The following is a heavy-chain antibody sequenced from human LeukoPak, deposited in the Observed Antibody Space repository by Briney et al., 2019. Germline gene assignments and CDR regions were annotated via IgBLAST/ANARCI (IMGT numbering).Heavy chain of an antibody. V-gene: IGHV4-34*01. CDR3: ATRGDYSDTSGNSYDALDI. CDR1: GGSFSAFF. CDR2: VGHSGSA. Sequence: PSETLSLTCAVSGGSFSAFFWRWIRQPPGKGLEWIGDVGHSGSADYNPSLKSRVTVSADPSKTQFSLKLTSVTAADTAVYYCATRGDYSDTSGNSYDALDIWGQGTMVTVSS. J-gene: IGHJ3*02. D-gene: IGHD3-22*01.